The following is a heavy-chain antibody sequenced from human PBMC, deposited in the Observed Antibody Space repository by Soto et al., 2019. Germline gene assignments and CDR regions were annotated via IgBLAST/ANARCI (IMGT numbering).Heavy chain of an antibody. CDR2: ISAGGSNK. Sequence: EVQLLESGGGLVQPGGSLRLSCAVSGFTFRSYAMSWVRQAPGKGPEWVSVISAGGSNKYYAESVKGRFTISRDNSKNTLYLQMNSLRDEDTAVYYCAKKGAARDAFDIWGQGTMVTVST. D-gene: IGHD6-25*01. CDR1: GFTFRSYA. J-gene: IGHJ3*02. V-gene: IGHV3-23*01. CDR3: AKKGAARDAFDI.